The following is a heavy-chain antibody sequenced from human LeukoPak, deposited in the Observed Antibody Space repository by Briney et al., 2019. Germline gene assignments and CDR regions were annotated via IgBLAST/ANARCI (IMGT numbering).Heavy chain of an antibody. CDR1: GYTFTSYG. J-gene: IGHJ5*02. CDR2: ISAYNGNT. D-gene: IGHD3-10*01. Sequence: GASVKVSCKASGYTFTSYGISWVRQAPGQGLEWMGWISAYNGNTNYAQKLQGRVTMTTDTSTSPAYMELRSLRSDDTAVYYCARVVYIVVRGVIITYWFDPWGQGTLVTVSS. CDR3: ARVVYIVVRGVIITYWFDP. V-gene: IGHV1-18*04.